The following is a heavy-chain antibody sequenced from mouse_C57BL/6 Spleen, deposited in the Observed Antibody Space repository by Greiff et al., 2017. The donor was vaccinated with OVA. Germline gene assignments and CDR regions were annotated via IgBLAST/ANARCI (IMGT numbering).Heavy chain of an antibody. CDR3: ARGSNYAYFDV. D-gene: IGHD2-5*01. Sequence: QVQLKQPGAELVMPGASVKLSCKASGYTFTSYWMHWVKQRPGQGLEWIGEIDPSDSYTNYNQKFKGKSILTVDKSSSTAYMQLSSLTSEDSAVYYCARGSNYAYFDVWGTGTTVTVSS. J-gene: IGHJ1*03. CDR1: GYTFTSYW. V-gene: IGHV1-69*01. CDR2: IDPSDSYT.